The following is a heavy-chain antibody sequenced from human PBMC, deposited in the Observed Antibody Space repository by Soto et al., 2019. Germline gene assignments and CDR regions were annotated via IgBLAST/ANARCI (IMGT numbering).Heavy chain of an antibody. CDR1: GYTFTGYY. Sequence: GASVKVSCKASGYTFTGYYMHWVRQAPGQGLEWMGWINPNSGGTNYAQKFQGWVTMTRDTSISTAYMELSRLRSDDTAVYYCARSHRRDGYNNYYYYGMDVWGQGTTVTVSS. J-gene: IGHJ6*02. CDR2: INPNSGGT. D-gene: IGHD5-12*01. CDR3: ARSHRRDGYNNYYYYGMDV. V-gene: IGHV1-2*04.